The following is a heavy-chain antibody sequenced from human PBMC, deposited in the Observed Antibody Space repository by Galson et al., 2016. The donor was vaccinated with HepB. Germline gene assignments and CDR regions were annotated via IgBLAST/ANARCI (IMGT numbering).Heavy chain of an antibody. CDR3: ARDGTPTTGTYGYYYGIDV. J-gene: IGHJ6*02. V-gene: IGHV3-33*01. CDR1: GFSFSEFG. Sequence: SLRLSCAASGFSFSEFGMHWVRQAPGKGLEWVALIGYDGTEKYYEDSVKGSFTISRDNSKNKVFLQMNSLRSANTAIYYCARDGTPTTGTYGYYYGIDVWGQGTTVTVSS. CDR2: IGYDGTEK. D-gene: IGHD1-1*01.